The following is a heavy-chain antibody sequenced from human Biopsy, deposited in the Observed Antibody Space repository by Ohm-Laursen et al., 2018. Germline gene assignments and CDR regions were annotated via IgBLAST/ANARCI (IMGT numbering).Heavy chain of an antibody. Sequence: PPGTLSLTCSVSGGSISSDYWSWIRQPPRKGLEWIGYISSRGSTNYNPSLRGRVTITVDTSKNQFSLKLTSVTAADTAVYYCARATNSTGWPYYYFYGMDVWGQGTTVTVSS. CDR1: GGSISSDY. D-gene: IGHD2/OR15-2a*01. J-gene: IGHJ6*02. CDR2: ISSRGST. V-gene: IGHV4-59*01. CDR3: ARATNSTGWPYYYFYGMDV.